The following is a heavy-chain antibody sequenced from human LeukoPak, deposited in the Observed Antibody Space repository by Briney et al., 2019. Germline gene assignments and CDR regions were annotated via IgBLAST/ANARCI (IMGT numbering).Heavy chain of an antibody. Sequence: ASVKVSCKASGYTFTSYGISWVRQAPGQGLEWMGWMNPNSGNTGYAQKFQGRVTITRNTSISTAYMELSSLRSEDTAVYYCARGVGIAASNWGQGTLVTVSS. V-gene: IGHV1-8*03. CDR1: GYTFTSYG. J-gene: IGHJ4*02. CDR3: ARGVGIAASN. CDR2: MNPNSGNT. D-gene: IGHD6-13*01.